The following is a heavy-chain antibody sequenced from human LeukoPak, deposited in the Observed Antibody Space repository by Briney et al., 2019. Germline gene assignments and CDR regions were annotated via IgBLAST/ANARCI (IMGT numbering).Heavy chain of an antibody. V-gene: IGHV1-3*01. D-gene: IGHD6-13*01. Sequence: ASVKVSCKASGYTFTSYAMHWVRQAPGQRLEWMGWINAGNGNTKYSQKFQGRVTITRDTSASTAYMELSSLRSEDTAEYYCARVRQQLVPDYWGQGTLVTVSS. CDR1: GYTFTSYA. CDR3: ARVRQQLVPDY. CDR2: INAGNGNT. J-gene: IGHJ4*02.